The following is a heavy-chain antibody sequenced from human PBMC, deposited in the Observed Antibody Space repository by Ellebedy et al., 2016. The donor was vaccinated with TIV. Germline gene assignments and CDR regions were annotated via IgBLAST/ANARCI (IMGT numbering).Heavy chain of an antibody. CDR1: GGSISSSSYY. Sequence: SETLSLXXTVSGGSISSSSYYWGWIRQPPGKGLEWIGSIYYSGSTYYNPSLKSRVTISVDTSKNQFSLKLSSVTAADTAVYYCARLVRNWFDPWGQGTLVTVSS. J-gene: IGHJ5*02. CDR3: ARLVRNWFDP. D-gene: IGHD6-13*01. V-gene: IGHV4-39*01. CDR2: IYYSGST.